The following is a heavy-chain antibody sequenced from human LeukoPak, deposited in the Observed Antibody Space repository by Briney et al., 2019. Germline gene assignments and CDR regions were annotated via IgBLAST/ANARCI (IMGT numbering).Heavy chain of an antibody. CDR1: GYTFTGYY. V-gene: IGHV1-2*02. D-gene: IGHD6-13*01. J-gene: IGHJ4*02. Sequence: ASVKVSCKASGYTFTGYYMHWVRQAPGQGLEWMGWINPNSGGTNYAQKFQGRVTMTRDTSISTAYMELSRLRSDDTAVYYCAKDGGDSSWYLSTRSEEYYFDYWGQGTLVTVSS. CDR3: AKDGGDSSWYLSTRSEEYYFDY. CDR2: INPNSGGT.